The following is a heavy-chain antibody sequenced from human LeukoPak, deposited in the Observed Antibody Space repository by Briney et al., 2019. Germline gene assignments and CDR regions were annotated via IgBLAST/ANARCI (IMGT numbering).Heavy chain of an antibody. V-gene: IGHV1-69*04. Sequence: SVKVSCKASGGTFTSYAISWVRQAPGQGLEWMGRIIPILGIANYAQKFQGRVTITADKSTSTAYMELSSLRSEDTAVYYCARLPVPADNWFDPWGQGTLVTVSS. CDR1: GGTFTSYA. CDR2: IIPILGIA. D-gene: IGHD2-2*01. J-gene: IGHJ5*02. CDR3: ARLPVPADNWFDP.